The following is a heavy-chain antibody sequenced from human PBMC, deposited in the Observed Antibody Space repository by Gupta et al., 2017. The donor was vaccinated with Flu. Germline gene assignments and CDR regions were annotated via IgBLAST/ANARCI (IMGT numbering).Heavy chain of an antibody. V-gene: IGHV4-39*01. J-gene: IGHJ4*02. CDR1: GGSIDVADLQ. CDR2: VYYTGYS. CDR3: ARRRGDGSGYHYFDV. Sequence: QLQLQESGPGLVKPSETLSLTCAVSGGSIDVADLQWDWVRQTPGKGLQWIATVYYTGYSVYNPSLQSRANISIDTSKNQFSLRLSSVINADTAMYYCARRRGDGSGYHYFDVWGQGSLVSVSP. D-gene: IGHD6-19*01.